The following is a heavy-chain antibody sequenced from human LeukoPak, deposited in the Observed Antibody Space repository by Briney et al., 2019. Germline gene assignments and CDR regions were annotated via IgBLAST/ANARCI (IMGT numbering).Heavy chain of an antibody. J-gene: IGHJ4*02. CDR2: MRHDGSKK. D-gene: IGHD3-10*01. CDR1: GFSFSSYA. CDR3: AKGTGSGSFLVDY. V-gene: IGHV3-30*02. Sequence: GGSLRLSCAASGFSFSSYAMHWGRQAPGEGLEWVAFMRHDGSKKYYADSGQDRFIISRDNSKNTLYLQMNALRTEDTAVYFCAKGTGSGSFLVDYWGQGTLVTVSS.